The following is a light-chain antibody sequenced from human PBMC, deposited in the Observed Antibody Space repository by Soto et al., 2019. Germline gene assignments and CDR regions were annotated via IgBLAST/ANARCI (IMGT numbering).Light chain of an antibody. CDR1: SSDVGGYNY. CDR3: SSYTSSSTRVV. J-gene: IGLJ1*01. CDR2: DVS. Sequence: QSVLTQPASVSGSPGQSITISCTGTSSDVGGYNYVSWYQQHPGKAPKLMIYDVSNRPSGVSNSFSGSKSGNTASLTIYGLQAEDEADYYWSSYTSSSTRVVLGTVTKVTVL. V-gene: IGLV2-14*01.